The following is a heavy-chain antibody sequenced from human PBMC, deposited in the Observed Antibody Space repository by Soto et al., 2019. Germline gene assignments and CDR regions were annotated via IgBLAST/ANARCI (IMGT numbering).Heavy chain of an antibody. J-gene: IGHJ4*02. CDR3: ARRGSGSYYDS. CDR2: ISGSGDST. CDR1: GFTFSSYA. D-gene: IGHD1-26*01. V-gene: IGHV3-23*01. Sequence: EVQLLESGGGLVQPGGSLRLSCAASGFTFSSYAMRWVRQAPVKGLEWVSAISGSGDSTYYADSVKGRFTISSDNSKNTLYLQMNSLRAEDTDVYYCARRGSGSYYDSWGQGTLVTVSS.